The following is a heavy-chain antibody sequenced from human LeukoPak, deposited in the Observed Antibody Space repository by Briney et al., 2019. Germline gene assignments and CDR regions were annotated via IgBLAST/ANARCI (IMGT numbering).Heavy chain of an antibody. CDR3: ARVASQQWLVG. V-gene: IGHV4-59*01. D-gene: IGHD6-19*01. CDR1: SGSISSNY. Sequence: KSSETLSLTCTVSSGSISSNYWSWIRQPPGKGLEWIGYVYYSGSTSYSPSLKNRVTISVDTSKNQFSLKLSSVTAADTAVYYCARVASQQWLVGWGQGTLVTVSS. J-gene: IGHJ4*02. CDR2: VYYSGST.